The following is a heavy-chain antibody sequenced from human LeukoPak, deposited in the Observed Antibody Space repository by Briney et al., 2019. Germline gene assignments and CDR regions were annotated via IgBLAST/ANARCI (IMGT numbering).Heavy chain of an antibody. CDR2: MKSKTDGGTT. CDR1: GLTFSNAW. J-gene: IGHJ4*02. V-gene: IGHV3-15*01. Sequence: PGGSLRLSCAVSGLTFSNAWMSWVRQAPGKGLEWVGRMKSKTDGGTTDYAAPVKGKFTISRDDSKNTLYLQMNSLKTEDTAVYYWTTGYCSGGPCYSSFRFDYWGQGILVTVSS. CDR3: TTGYCSGGPCYSSFRFDY. D-gene: IGHD2-15*01.